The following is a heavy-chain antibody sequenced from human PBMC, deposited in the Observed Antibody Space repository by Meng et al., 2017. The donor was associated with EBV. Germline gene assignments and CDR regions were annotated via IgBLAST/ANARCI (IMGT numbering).Heavy chain of an antibody. CDR1: GGSVSSGSYY. Sequence: QVQLQEAGPGLVKPSETLSLTCTVSGGSVSSGSYYWSWIRQPPGKGLEWIGHIYYSGSTNYNPSLKSRVTISVDTSKNQFSLKLSSVTAADTAVYYCARGRYYGDYFWFDPWGQGTLVTVSS. CDR3: ARGRYYGDYFWFDP. CDR2: IYYSGST. J-gene: IGHJ5*02. D-gene: IGHD4-17*01. V-gene: IGHV4-61*01.